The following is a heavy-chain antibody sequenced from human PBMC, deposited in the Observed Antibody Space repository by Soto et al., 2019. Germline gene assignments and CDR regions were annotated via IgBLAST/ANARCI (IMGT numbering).Heavy chain of an antibody. CDR3: ATFARKWELLSYYYYGMDV. D-gene: IGHD1-26*01. CDR1: GYTFTRYG. CDR2: ISAYNGNT. V-gene: IGHV1-18*01. J-gene: IGHJ6*02. Sequence: ASVKVSCKTSGYTFTRYGISWVRQAPGQGLEWMGWISAYNGNTNYAQKLQGRVTMTTDTSTSTAYMELRSLRSDDTAVYYCATFARKWELLSYYYYGMDVWGQGTTVTVSS.